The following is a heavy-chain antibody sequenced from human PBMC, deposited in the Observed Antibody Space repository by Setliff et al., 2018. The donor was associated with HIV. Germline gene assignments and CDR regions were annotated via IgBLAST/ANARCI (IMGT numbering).Heavy chain of an antibody. J-gene: IGHJ1*01. CDR2: VVPTIHEA. Sequence: SVKVSCKASGVTFNYSSITWVRQAPGQGLEWMGGVVPTIHEATYAQKFQGRVTITADESATTVCMEMSGLTSEDTAIYYCARGADASGYFYREYFQHWGQGTLVTVSS. CDR3: ARGADASGYFYREYFQH. D-gene: IGHD3-22*01. CDR1: GVTFNYSS. V-gene: IGHV1-69*13.